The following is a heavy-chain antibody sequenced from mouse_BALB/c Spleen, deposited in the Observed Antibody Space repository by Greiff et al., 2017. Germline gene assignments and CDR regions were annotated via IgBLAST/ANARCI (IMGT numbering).Heavy chain of an antibody. CDR3: ARGEGNVH. CDR1: GYTFTSYW. Sequence: DLVKPGASVKLSCKASGYTFTSYWINWIKQRPGQGLEWIGRIAPGSGSTYYNEMFKGKATLTVDTSSSTAYIQLSSLSSEDSAVYCCARGEGNVHWGQGTTLTVSS. V-gene: IGHV1S41*01. D-gene: IGHD2-1*01. J-gene: IGHJ2*01. CDR2: IAPGSGST.